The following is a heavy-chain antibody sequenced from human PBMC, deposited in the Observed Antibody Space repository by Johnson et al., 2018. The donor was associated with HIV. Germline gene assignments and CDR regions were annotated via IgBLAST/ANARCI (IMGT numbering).Heavy chain of an antibody. CDR1: GFIFRNYG. Sequence: QMQLVESGGGVVQPGGSLRLSCAASGFIFRNYGMHWVRQAPGNGLEWVAFIRFDGNIKYYSDSVKGRVTISRDNSKNTLYLQMNSLRAEDTAVYYCAKDEFKWELLHIWGQGTMVTVSS. D-gene: IGHD1-26*01. V-gene: IGHV3-30*02. J-gene: IGHJ3*02. CDR2: IRFDGNIK. CDR3: AKDEFKWELLHI.